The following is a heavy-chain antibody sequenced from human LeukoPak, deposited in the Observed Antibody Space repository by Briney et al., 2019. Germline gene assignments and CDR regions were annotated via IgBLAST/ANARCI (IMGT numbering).Heavy chain of an antibody. CDR1: GYSFTSYW. CDR3: ATSPAPPIYGSGSLDY. D-gene: IGHD3-10*01. V-gene: IGHV5-51*01. CDR2: IYPGDSDT. Sequence: GESLKISCKGSGYSFTSYWIGWVRQMPGKGLEWMGIIYPGDSDTRYSPSFQGQVTISADKSISTAYLQWSSLKASDTAMYYCATSPAPPIYGSGSLDYWGQGTLVTVSS. J-gene: IGHJ4*02.